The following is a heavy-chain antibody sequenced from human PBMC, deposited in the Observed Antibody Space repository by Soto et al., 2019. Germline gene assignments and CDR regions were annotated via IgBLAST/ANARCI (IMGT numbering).Heavy chain of an antibody. D-gene: IGHD3-22*01. CDR2: IYYSGST. V-gene: IGHV4-39*07. CDR1: GGSISSSSYY. CDR3: ASSSYYHNSGMDV. Sequence: ETLSLTCTVSGGSISSSSYYWGWIRQPPGKGLEWIGSIYYSGSTYYNPSLQSRVAISLDTSKSQFSLKLSSVTAADTAVYYCASSSYYHNSGMDVWGQGTTVTVSS. J-gene: IGHJ6*02.